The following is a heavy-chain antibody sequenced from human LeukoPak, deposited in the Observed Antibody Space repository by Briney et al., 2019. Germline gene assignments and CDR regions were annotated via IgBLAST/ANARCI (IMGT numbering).Heavy chain of an antibody. CDR3: ARRTLGVVFYNLWNY. CDR1: GHTFTSYA. Sequence: ASVKVSCKASGHTFTSYAMNWVRQAPGQGLEWMGWINTNTGNPTYAQGFTGRFVFSLDTSVSTAYLQISSLEAEDTAVYYCARRTLGVVFYNLWNYGGKGPLFTVSS. V-gene: IGHV7-4-1*02. J-gene: IGHJ4*02. CDR2: INTNTGNP. D-gene: IGHD1-1*01.